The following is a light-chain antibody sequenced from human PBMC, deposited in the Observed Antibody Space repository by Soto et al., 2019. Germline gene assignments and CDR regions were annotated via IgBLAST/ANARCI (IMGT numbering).Light chain of an antibody. V-gene: IGKV1-5*01. J-gene: IGKJ1*01. CDR1: QSISTW. Sequence: DIQMTQSPSILSASVGDRVTITCRASQSISTWLAWYQQKPGKVPKPLIYDASSLESGVPSRFSGSGSGTEFTLTISSLQPDEFATYYCQQYNSYSWTVGQGTKVEI. CDR3: QQYNSYSWT. CDR2: DAS.